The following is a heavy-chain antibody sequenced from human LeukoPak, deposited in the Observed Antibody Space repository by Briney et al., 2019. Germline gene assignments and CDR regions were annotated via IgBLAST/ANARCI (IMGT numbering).Heavy chain of an antibody. V-gene: IGHV1-69*13. CDR1: GGTFSSYA. CDR3: ARDSTEWEPGHKDAFDI. J-gene: IGHJ3*02. CDR2: IIPIFGTA. D-gene: IGHD1-26*01. Sequence: SVKVSCKASGGTFSSYAISWVRQAPGQGLEWMGGIIPIFGTANYAQKFQGRVTITADESTSTAYMELSSLRSEDTAVYYCARDSTEWEPGHKDAFDIWDQGTMVTVSS.